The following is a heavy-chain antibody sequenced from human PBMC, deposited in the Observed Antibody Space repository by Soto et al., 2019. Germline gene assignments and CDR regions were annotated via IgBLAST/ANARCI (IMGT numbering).Heavy chain of an antibody. V-gene: IGHV4-31*03. CDR1: GGSSSSGGYY. J-gene: IGHJ5*02. CDR3: ARDKEAYDFWSGYYGSFDP. D-gene: IGHD3-3*01. Sequence: PLETLSLTCTVSGGSSSSGGYYWSWIRQHPGKGLEWIGYIYYSGSTYYNPSLKSRVTISVDTSKNQFSLKLSSVTAADTAVYYCARDKEAYDFWSGYYGSFDPWGQGTLVTVSS. CDR2: IYYSGST.